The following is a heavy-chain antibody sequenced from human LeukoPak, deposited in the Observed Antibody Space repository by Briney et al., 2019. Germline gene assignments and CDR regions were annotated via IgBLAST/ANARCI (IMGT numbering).Heavy chain of an antibody. Sequence: GRSLRLSCAASGFTFSSYAMHWVRQAPGKGLEWVAVISYDGSNKYYADSVKGRFTISRDNAKNSLYLQMNSLGAEDTAVYYCARVNPLMAPGAFDIWGQGTMVAVSS. D-gene: IGHD2-8*01. J-gene: IGHJ3*02. CDR1: GFTFSSYA. CDR2: ISYDGSNK. V-gene: IGHV3-30*04. CDR3: ARVNPLMAPGAFDI.